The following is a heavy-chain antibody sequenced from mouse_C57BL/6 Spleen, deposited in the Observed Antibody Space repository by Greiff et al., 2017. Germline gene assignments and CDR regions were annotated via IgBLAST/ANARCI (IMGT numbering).Heavy chain of an antibody. CDR1: GYTFTSYW. V-gene: IGHV1-55*01. J-gene: IGHJ3*01. CDR2: IYPGSGST. D-gene: IGHD2-4*01. Sequence: QVQLQQPGAELVKPGASVTMSCTASGYTFTSYWITWVKQRPGQGLEWIGDIYPGSGSTNYNEKFKSKATLTADTSSSTAYMQLSSLTSEDSAVYYCARRHYDYEFAYWGQGTLVTVSA. CDR3: ARRHYDYEFAY.